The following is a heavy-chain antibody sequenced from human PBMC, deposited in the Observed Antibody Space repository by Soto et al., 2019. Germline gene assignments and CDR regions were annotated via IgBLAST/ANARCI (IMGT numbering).Heavy chain of an antibody. CDR2: IHSDGSST. CDR1: GFTFSYYW. CDR3: ARGDKGAFDM. V-gene: IGHV3-74*01. J-gene: IGHJ3*02. Sequence: EVQLVESGGGLVQPGGSLRLSCAASGFTFSYYWMHWVRQAPGQGLVWVSRIHSDGSSTTYADSVKGRFTISRDNTKTPLYLQMNSLRAEDTAVYYCARGDKGAFDMWGQGTMVSVSS. D-gene: IGHD2-21*02.